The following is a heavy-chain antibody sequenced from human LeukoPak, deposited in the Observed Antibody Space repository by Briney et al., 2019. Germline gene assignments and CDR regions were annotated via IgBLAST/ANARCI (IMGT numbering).Heavy chain of an antibody. CDR3: ARHTPGGDPSRFLSP. D-gene: IGHD3-3*01. Sequence: MPSETLSLTCTVSGGSISSYYWSWIRQPPGKGLEWIGYIYYSGSTNYNPSLKSRVTISVDTSKNQFSLKLSSVTAADTAVYYCARHTPGGDPSRFLSPWGQGTLVTVSS. CDR2: IYYSGST. CDR1: GGSISSYY. J-gene: IGHJ4*02. V-gene: IGHV4-59*08.